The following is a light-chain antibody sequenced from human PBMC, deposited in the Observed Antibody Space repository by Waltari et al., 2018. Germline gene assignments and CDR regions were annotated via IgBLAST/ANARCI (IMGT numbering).Light chain of an antibody. CDR1: SGSIASNY. J-gene: IGLJ2*01. CDR3: QSSDSSLVV. CDR2: EDN. V-gene: IGLV6-57*04. Sequence: NFMLTQPHSVSESPGKTITISCTRSSGSIASNYVQWYQQRPGSAPTTVLYEDNQRPSGVPDRFSGSIDSSSNSASLTISGLKTEDEADYYCQSSDSSLVVFGGGTKLTVL.